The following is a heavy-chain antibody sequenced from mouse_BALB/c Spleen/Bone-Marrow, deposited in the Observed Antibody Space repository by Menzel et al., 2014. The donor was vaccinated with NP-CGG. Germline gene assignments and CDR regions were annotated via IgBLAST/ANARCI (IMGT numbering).Heavy chain of an antibody. CDR1: GYTLTDYN. D-gene: IGHD2-3*01. CDR2: IYPYNGGT. Sequence: VQLQQSGPGLVKPGASVKISCKASGYTLTDYNMHWVKQSHGKSLEWIGYIYPYNGGTGYNQKFKSKATLTVDNSSSTAYMELRSLTSEDSAVYYCARLDGYYVAMDYWGQGTSVTVSS. V-gene: IGHV1S29*02. J-gene: IGHJ4*01. CDR3: ARLDGYYVAMDY.